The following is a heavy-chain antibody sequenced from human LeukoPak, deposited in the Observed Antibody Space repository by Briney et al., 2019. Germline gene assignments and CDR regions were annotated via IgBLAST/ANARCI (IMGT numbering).Heavy chain of an antibody. CDR3: ARDSYGYWFDY. CDR1: GYTFTSYG. J-gene: IGHJ4*02. D-gene: IGHD5-18*01. CDR2: ISAYNGNT. Sequence: ASVKVSCKASGYTFTSYGISWVRQAPGQGPEWMGWISAYNGNTNYAQKLQGRVTMTTDTSTSTACMELRSLRSDDTAVYYRARDSYGYWFDYWGQGTLVTVSS. V-gene: IGHV1-18*01.